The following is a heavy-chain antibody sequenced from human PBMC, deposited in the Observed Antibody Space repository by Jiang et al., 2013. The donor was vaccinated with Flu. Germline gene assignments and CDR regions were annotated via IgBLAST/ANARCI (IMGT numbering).Heavy chain of an antibody. Sequence: QSGAEVKKPGSSVKVSCKASGGTFNNYPLTWVRQAPGQGLEWMGGTLPISGTTNYAQNFQGRVTITADESTSTAHMELNSLRSEDTAFLYCARLEPCGGSCYYFDHVGQGTLVTVSS. D-gene: IGHD2-15*01. J-gene: IGHJ4*02. V-gene: IGHV1-69*01. CDR1: GGTFNNYP. CDR3: ARLEPCGGSCYYFDH. CDR2: TLPISGTT.